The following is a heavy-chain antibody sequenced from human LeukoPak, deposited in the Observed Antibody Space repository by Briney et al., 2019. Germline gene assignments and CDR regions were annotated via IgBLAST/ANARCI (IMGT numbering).Heavy chain of an antibody. J-gene: IGHJ4*02. V-gene: IGHV3-23*01. CDR3: VKRDRGTFDY. CDR2: IGSRADTT. Sequence: GGSLRLSCAASGFTFNTYTMTSVRQAPGKGLEWVSAIGSRADTTDYADSVKGRFTISRDNSKNMLYLQMNGLRAEDTAVYYCVKRDRGTFDYWGQGTLVTVSS. CDR1: GFTFNTYT.